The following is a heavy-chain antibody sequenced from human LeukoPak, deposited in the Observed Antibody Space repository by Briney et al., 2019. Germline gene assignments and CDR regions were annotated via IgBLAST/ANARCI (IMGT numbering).Heavy chain of an antibody. D-gene: IGHD3-10*01. V-gene: IGHV4-39*01. CDR2: TYYSGST. Sequence: PSETLSLTCTVSGGSISSSSYYWGWIRQPPGKGLEWIGSTYYSGSTYYNPSLKSRVTISVDTSKNQFSLKLSSVTAADTAVYYCARHTRYYYGSGSLEQTGDFDYWGQGTLVTVSS. CDR3: ARHTRYYYGSGSLEQTGDFDY. J-gene: IGHJ4*02. CDR1: GGSISSSSYY.